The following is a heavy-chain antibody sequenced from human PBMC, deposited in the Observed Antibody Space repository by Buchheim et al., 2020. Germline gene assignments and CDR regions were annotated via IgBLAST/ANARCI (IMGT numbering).Heavy chain of an antibody. CDR3: ASGTILWFRTIDF. V-gene: IGHV4-39*01. Sequence: QVKLQESGPGLVKPSETLSLTCFVSGDSIGSSSYYWGWVRQSPGKGLEWIAIAYYTGTTFYNPSLKSRVTISIETSKSQFSLKMNSVTAADTAVYYCASGTILWFRTIDFWGQGAL. CDR2: AYYTGTT. J-gene: IGHJ4*02. D-gene: IGHD3-10*01. CDR1: GDSIGSSSYY.